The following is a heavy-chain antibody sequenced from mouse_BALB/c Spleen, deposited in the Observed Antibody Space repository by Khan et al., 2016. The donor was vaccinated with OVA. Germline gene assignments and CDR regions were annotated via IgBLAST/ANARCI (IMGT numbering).Heavy chain of an antibody. CDR3: ESHLSWTFAY. CDR1: GFSFSSYS. J-gene: IGHJ3*01. V-gene: IGHV5-6*01. Sequence: EVELEESGADLVKPAGSLNLSCAASGFSFSSYSISWVRQTPAKSQLWVATFISGGDYTYYHANVKGRFTLSRDNAKNPLYLQMSRLKSEDTEMYDCESHLSWTFAYWGQGTPVTVSA. CDR2: FISGGDYT.